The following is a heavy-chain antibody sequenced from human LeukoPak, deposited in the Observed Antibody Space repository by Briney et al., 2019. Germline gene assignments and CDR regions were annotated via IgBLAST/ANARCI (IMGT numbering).Heavy chain of an antibody. CDR3: ARTSKVTSVMDI. CDR1: GFTFSSYD. CDR2: IDTAGNT. Sequence: GGSLRLSCAASGFTFSSYDMHWVRQATGKGLEWVSAIDTAGNTFYPGSVRGRFTISRENAKNSLYLQMNNVRAGDTAVYYCARTSKVTSVMDIWGQGTMVTVSS. D-gene: IGHD3-16*01. V-gene: IGHV3-13*04. J-gene: IGHJ3*02.